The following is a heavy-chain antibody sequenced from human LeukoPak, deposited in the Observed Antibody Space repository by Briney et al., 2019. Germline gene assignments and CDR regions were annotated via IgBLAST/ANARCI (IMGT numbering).Heavy chain of an antibody. CDR3: ARAPLYGSGRDAFDI. J-gene: IGHJ3*02. CDR2: INHSGST. CDR1: GGSFSGYY. Sequence: SETLSLTCAVYGGSFSGYYWSWIRQPPGKGLEWIGEINHSGSTNYNPSLKSRVTISVDTSKNQFSLTLSSVTAADTAVYYCARAPLYGSGRDAFDIWGQGTMVTVSS. D-gene: IGHD3-10*01. V-gene: IGHV4-34*01.